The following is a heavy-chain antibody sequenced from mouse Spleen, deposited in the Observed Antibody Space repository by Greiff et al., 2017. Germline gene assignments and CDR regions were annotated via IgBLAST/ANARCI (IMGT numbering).Heavy chain of an antibody. CDR1: GYTFTSYT. V-gene: IGHV1-4*01. CDR3: ARGITTVVGYFDY. CDR2: INPSSGYT. D-gene: IGHD1-1*01. Sequence: QVQLKQSGAELARPGASVKMSCTASGYTFTSYTMHWVKQRPGQGLEWIGYINPSSGYTKYNQKFKDKATLTADKSSSTAYMQLSSLTSEDSAVYYCARGITTVVGYFDYWGQGTTLTVSS. J-gene: IGHJ2*01.